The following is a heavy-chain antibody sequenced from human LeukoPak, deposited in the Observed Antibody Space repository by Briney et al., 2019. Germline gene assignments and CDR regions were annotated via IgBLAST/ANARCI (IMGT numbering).Heavy chain of an antibody. CDR3: ARQRRDGYVRSNYFDY. Sequence: GESLKISCKGSGYSFTSYWIGWVRQMPGKGLEWMGIIYPGDSDTRYSPSFQGQATISADKSISTAYMQWSSLKASDTAMYYCARQRRDGYVRSNYFDYWGQGTLVTVSS. CDR2: IYPGDSDT. V-gene: IGHV5-51*01. CDR1: GYSFTSYW. D-gene: IGHD5-24*01. J-gene: IGHJ4*02.